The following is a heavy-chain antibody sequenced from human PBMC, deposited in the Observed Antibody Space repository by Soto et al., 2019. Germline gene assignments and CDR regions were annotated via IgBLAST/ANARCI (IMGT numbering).Heavy chain of an antibody. CDR2: LNPNGGST. J-gene: IGHJ4*02. CDR3: ARNLAAGDY. Sequence: QVQLVQSGAEVKKPGASVKVSCKASGYTFTNSYIHWVRQAPGQGLEWMALLNPNGGSTNYAQNFQGRATVTRDTSTSTVYMELTSLTSEDTAFYYCARNLAAGDYWGQGTLVTVSS. V-gene: IGHV1-46*01. D-gene: IGHD6-13*01. CDR1: GYTFTNSY.